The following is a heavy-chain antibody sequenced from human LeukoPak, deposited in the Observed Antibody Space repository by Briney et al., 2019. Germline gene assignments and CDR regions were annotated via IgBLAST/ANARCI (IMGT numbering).Heavy chain of an antibody. CDR2: IYSGGST. D-gene: IGHD3-3*01. V-gene: IGHV3-66*02. CDR1: GFTFSSNY. CDR3: ARTHTIFGVVTYFDY. J-gene: IGHJ4*02. Sequence: PGGSLRLSCAASGFTFSSNYVSWVRQAPGKGLEWVSIIYSGGSTYYADSVKGRFTIFRDNSKNTLYLQMNSLRAEDTAMYYCARTHTIFGVVTYFDYWGQGTLVTVSS.